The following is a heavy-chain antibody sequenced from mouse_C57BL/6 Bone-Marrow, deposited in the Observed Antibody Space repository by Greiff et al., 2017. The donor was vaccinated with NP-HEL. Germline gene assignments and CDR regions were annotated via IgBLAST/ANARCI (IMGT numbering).Heavy chain of an antibody. V-gene: IGHV1-59*01. CDR1: GYTFTSYW. CDR2: IDPSDSYT. CDR3: ARRELLPYDYAMDY. J-gene: IGHJ4*01. Sequence: QVQLQQPGAELVRPGTSVKLSCKASGYTFTSYWMHWVQQRPGQGLEWIGVIDPSDSYTNYNQKFKGKATLTVDTSSSPAYMQLSSLTSEDSAVYYCARRELLPYDYAMDYWGQGTSVTVSS. D-gene: IGHD2-12*01.